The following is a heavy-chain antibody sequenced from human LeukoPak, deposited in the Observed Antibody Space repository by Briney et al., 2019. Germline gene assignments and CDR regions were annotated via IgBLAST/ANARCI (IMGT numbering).Heavy chain of an antibody. V-gene: IGHV4-34*01. CDR3: ARRTPDGYNYVFDY. CDR1: GGSFSGYY. Sequence: SETLSLTCAVYGGSFSGYYGSWIRQPPGKGLEWIGEINHSGSTNYNPSLKSRVTISVDTSKNQFSLKLSSVTAADTAVYYCARRTPDGYNYVFDYWGQGTLVTVSS. CDR2: INHSGST. D-gene: IGHD5-24*01. J-gene: IGHJ4*02.